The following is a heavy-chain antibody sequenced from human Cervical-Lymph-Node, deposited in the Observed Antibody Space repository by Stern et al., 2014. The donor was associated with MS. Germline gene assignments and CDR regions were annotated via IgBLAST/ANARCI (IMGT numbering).Heavy chain of an antibody. J-gene: IGHJ6*02. D-gene: IGHD5-18*01. CDR3: ARPGDDTAKYGLDV. Sequence: GQLVESGAEVKKPGESLKISCKGSGYSFATYWIGWGRQMPGKGLEWMGIIFPGDSYTRSSPSFQGQVPISADKSISTAYLHWSSLKASDTAMYYCARPGDDTAKYGLDVWGQGTTVTVSS. CDR2: IFPGDSYT. V-gene: IGHV5-51*03. CDR1: GYSFATYW.